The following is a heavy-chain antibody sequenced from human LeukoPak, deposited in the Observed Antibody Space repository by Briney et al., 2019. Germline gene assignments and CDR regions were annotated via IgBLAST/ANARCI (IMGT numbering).Heavy chain of an antibody. J-gene: IGHJ4*02. CDR1: GFPFSTYW. CDR3: ARSAMVRGNHYFDY. D-gene: IGHD3-10*01. V-gene: IGHV3-74*03. CDR2: ITSDGTSI. Sequence: GGSQRLSCAASGFPFSTYWMHWVRQPPGQGLVWVARITSDGTSISYAESVKGRFTISRDNSKNTVYLQMNSLRVEDTAVYFCARSAMVRGNHYFDYWGQGTLVTVSS.